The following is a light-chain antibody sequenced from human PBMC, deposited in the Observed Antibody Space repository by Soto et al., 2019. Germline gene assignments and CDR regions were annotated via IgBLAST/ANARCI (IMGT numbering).Light chain of an antibody. CDR1: QSVSSSY. CDR3: QQYGSSLLT. V-gene: IGKV3-20*01. J-gene: IGKJ4*02. CDR2: GAS. Sequence: EIVLTQSPGTLSLYPGERATLSCRASQSVSSSYLAWYQQKPGQAPRLLIYGASSRATGIPDRFSGSGSGTDFTLTICRLEPEDFAVYYCQQYGSSLLTFGGGTKVDIK.